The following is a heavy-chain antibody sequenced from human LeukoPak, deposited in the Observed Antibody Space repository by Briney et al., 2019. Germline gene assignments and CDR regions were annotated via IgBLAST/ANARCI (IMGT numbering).Heavy chain of an antibody. D-gene: IGHD3-10*01. CDR3: ARDRGYYGSGSYYHFDY. CDR1: GGSISSGGYY. V-gene: IGHV4-31*03. CDR2: IYYSGST. Sequence: SETLSLTCTVSGGSISSGGYYWSWIRQHPGKGLEWIGYIYYSGSTYYNPSLKSRVTISVDKSKNQFSLKLSSVTAADTAVYYCARDRGYYGSGSYYHFDYWGQGTLVTVSS. J-gene: IGHJ4*02.